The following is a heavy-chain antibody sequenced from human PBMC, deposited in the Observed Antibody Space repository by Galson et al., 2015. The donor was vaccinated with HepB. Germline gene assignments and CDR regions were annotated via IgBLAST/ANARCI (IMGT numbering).Heavy chain of an antibody. Sequence: SLRLSCAASGFTFSNAWMSWVRQAPGKGLEWDGRIKSITDGGTTDYAAPVKGRFTISRDDSKNTLYLQMNSLKTEDTAVYYCTTARSAAGPNWFDPWGQGTLVTVSS. D-gene: IGHD6-13*01. V-gene: IGHV3-15*01. CDR1: GFTFSNAW. CDR3: TTARSAAGPNWFDP. CDR2: IKSITDGGTT. J-gene: IGHJ5*02.